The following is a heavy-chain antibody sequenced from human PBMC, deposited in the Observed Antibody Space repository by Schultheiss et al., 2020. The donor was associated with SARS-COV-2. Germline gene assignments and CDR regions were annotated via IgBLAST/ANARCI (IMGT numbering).Heavy chain of an antibody. V-gene: IGHV4-31*01. CDR2: IYYSGST. CDR3: ARLHKYVGPIPRTAFDI. Sequence: SETLSLTCTVSGGSISSGGYYWSWIRQHPGKGLEWIGYIYYSGSTYYNPSLKSLVTISVDTSKNQFSLKLSSVTAADTAVYYCARLHKYVGPIPRTAFDIWGQGTMVTVSS. J-gene: IGHJ3*02. CDR1: GGSISSGGYY. D-gene: IGHD1-26*01.